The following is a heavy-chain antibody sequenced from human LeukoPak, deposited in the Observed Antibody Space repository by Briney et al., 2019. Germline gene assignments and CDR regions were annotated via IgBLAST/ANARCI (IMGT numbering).Heavy chain of an antibody. J-gene: IGHJ4*02. V-gene: IGHV3-7*03. CDR3: ARRSPLEWLSEQYYFDY. CDR1: GFTFHNNW. D-gene: IGHD3-3*01. CDR2: INQDGSEK. Sequence: GGSLRLSCAASGFTFHNNWMRWVRQAPGKGLEWVANINQDGSEKNYVDSVKGRFTISRDNAKNSLSLQMNSLRAEDTAVYYCARRSPLEWLSEQYYFDYWGQGTLVTVSS.